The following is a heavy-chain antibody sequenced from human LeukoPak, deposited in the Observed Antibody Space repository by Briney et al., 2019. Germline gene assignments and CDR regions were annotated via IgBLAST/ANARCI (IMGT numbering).Heavy chain of an antibody. CDR1: GYTFTGYY. V-gene: IGHV1-2*02. CDR2: INPNSGGT. D-gene: IGHD6-13*01. CDR3: ARDQGSSWYFPYYFDY. Sequence: GASVKVSCKASGYTFTGYYMHWVRQAPGQGLEWMGWINPNSGGTNYAQKFQGRVTMTRDTSISTAYMELSRLRSDDTAVYYCARDQGSSWYFPYYFDYWGQGTLVTVPS. J-gene: IGHJ4*02.